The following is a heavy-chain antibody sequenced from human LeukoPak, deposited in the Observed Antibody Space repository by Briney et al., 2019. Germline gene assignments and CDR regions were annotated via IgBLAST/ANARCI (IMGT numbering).Heavy chain of an antibody. CDR3: TRDQRPHCSSTSCYIGSDY. CDR2: INSDGSST. Sequence: GGSLRLSCAASGFTFSNYWMHWVREAPGKGLVWVSRINSDGSSTTYADSVKGRFTISRDNAKNTLYLQMNSLRAEDTAVYYCTRDQRPHCSSTSCYIGSDYWGQGTLVTVSS. CDR1: GFTFSNYW. V-gene: IGHV3-74*03. J-gene: IGHJ4*02. D-gene: IGHD2-2*02.